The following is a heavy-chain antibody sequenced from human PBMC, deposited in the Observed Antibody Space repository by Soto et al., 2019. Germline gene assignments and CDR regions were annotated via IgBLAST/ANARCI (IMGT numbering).Heavy chain of an antibody. Sequence: PGGSLRLSCAASGFTFSSYELNWVRQAPGTGLEWISSISGSGFKKYYADYVQGRFTISRDNSTRTVYLELNNLSAEDTAVYHCAKNRGVKLVPLATGACFAPGGQGPLVPVSS. J-gene: IGHJ5*02. CDR2: ISGSGFKK. V-gene: IGHV3-23*01. D-gene: IGHD3-10*01. CDR1: GFTFSSYE. CDR3: AKNRGVKLVPLATGACFAP.